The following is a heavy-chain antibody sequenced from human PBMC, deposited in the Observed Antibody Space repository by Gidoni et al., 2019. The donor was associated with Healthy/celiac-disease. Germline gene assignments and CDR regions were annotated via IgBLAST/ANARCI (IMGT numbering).Heavy chain of an antibody. CDR1: GFTFRSYS. Sequence: EVQLVESGGGLVKPGGSLRLSCAASGFTFRSYSMNWVRQAPGKGLEWVSSISSSSSYIYYADSVKGRFTISRDNAKNSLYLQMNSLRAEDTAVYYCARDPSQCSSTSCYGDFDYWGQGTLVTVSS. J-gene: IGHJ4*02. CDR3: ARDPSQCSSTSCYGDFDY. D-gene: IGHD2-2*01. CDR2: ISSSSSYI. V-gene: IGHV3-21*01.